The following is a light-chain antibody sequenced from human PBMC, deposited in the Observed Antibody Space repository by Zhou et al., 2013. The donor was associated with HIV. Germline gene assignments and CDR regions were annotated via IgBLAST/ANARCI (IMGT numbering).Light chain of an antibody. J-gene: IGKJ2*01. CDR3: QQAHSFPYT. CDR1: QDISGW. Sequence: DIQMTQSPSSVSASVGDRITITCRASQDISGWLAWYQQNPGKAPRLLIFDASGLQSGVPSRFSGSGSGTDYTLTISSLQPEDFATYYCQQAHSFPYTFGLGD. CDR2: DAS. V-gene: IGKV1-12*01.